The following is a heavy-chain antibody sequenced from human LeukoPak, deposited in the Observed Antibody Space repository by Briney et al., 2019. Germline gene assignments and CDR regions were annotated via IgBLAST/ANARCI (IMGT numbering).Heavy chain of an antibody. J-gene: IGHJ4*02. V-gene: IGHV1-2*06. CDR2: INPNSGGT. D-gene: IGHD6-13*01. CDR3: ARWGPPQQAFDY. Sequence: ASVKVSCKASGYTFTGYYMHWVRQAPGQGLEWMGQINPNSGGTNYAQKFQGRVTMTRDTSISTAYMELSRLRSDDTAVYYCARWGPPQQAFDYWGQGTLVTVSS. CDR1: GYTFTGYY.